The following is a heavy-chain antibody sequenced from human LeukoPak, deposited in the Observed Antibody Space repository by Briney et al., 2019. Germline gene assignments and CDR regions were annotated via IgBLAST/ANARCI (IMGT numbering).Heavy chain of an antibody. V-gene: IGHV3-21*01. D-gene: IGHD2-8*02. Sequence: PGGSLRLSCAGSGFALKSYSLTWVRQAPGKGLEWVSSISSTSAYIHYADSVKGRFAISRDNVDNVVYLEMNSLGAEDTATYYCARVAVSGPTGWFDSWGQGTLVIVSS. J-gene: IGHJ5*01. CDR2: ISSTSAYI. CDR3: ARVAVSGPTGWFDS. CDR1: GFALKSYS.